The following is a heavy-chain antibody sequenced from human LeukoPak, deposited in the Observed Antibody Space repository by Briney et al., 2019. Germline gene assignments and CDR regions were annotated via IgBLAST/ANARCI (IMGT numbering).Heavy chain of an antibody. CDR3: ARGVRTYYYDSSGYRP. CDR1: GGSFSGYY. J-gene: IGHJ5*02. V-gene: IGHV4-34*01. CDR2: INHSGST. Sequence: PSETLSLTCAVYGGSFSGYYWSWIRQPPGKGLEWIGEINHSGSTNYNPSLKSRVTISVDTSKNQFSLKLSSVTAADTAVYYCARGVRTYYYDSSGYRPWGQGTLVTVSS. D-gene: IGHD3-22*01.